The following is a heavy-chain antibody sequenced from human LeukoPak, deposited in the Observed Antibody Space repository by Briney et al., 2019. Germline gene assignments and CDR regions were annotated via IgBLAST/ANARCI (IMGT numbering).Heavy chain of an antibody. CDR2: ISSSSSYI. CDR1: GFTFSSYS. J-gene: IGHJ4*02. CDR3: ARDGWNYDILTGTAPDY. D-gene: IGHD3-9*01. V-gene: IGHV3-21*01. Sequence: GGSLRLSCAASGFTFSSYSVNWVRQAPGKGLEWVSSISSSSSYIYYADSVKGRFTISRDNAKNSLYLQMNSLRAEDTAVYYCARDGWNYDILTGTAPDYWGQGTLVTVSS.